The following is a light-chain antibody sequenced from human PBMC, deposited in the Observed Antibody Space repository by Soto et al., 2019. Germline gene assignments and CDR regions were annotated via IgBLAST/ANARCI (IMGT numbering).Light chain of an antibody. CDR3: CSYAGSYTFYV. J-gene: IGLJ1*01. V-gene: IGLV2-11*01. CDR2: DVT. CDR1: SSDVGGYNY. Sequence: QSFLTQPRSVSGSPGQSVTISCTGTSSDVGGYNYVSWYQHHPGKAPKLMIYDVTKRPSGVPDRFSGSKSGNTASLTISGLQADDEADYYCCSYAGSYTFYVFGTGTKVTVL.